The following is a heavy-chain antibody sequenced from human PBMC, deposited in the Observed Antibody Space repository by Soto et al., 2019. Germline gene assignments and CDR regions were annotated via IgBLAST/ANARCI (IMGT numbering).Heavy chain of an antibody. CDR3: VRYCTTTLCNGVATRTFDY. CDR1: RFTFSTYE. J-gene: IGHJ4*02. CDR2: ISSSGSTV. Sequence: LRLSCAASRFTFSTYEMHWVRQAPGKGLEWVSCISSSGSTVYYADSVKGRFTISRDNTRNSLYLQMNSLRDEDTALYYCVRYCTTTLCNGVATRTFDYWGQGTLVTVSS. D-gene: IGHD5-12*01. V-gene: IGHV3-48*03.